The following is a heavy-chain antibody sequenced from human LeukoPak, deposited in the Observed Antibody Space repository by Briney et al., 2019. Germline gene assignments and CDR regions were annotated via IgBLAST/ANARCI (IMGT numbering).Heavy chain of an antibody. V-gene: IGHV3-23*01. CDR1: GFTFSSYA. CDR2: ISGSGGST. D-gene: IGHD6-13*01. CDR3: AREEYSSSWTWDY. Sequence: PGGSLRLSCAASGFTFSSYAMSWVRQAPGKGLEWVSAISGSGGSTYYADSVKGRFTISRDNAKNSLYLQMNSLRAEDTAVYYCAREEYSSSWTWDYWGQGTLVTVSS. J-gene: IGHJ4*02.